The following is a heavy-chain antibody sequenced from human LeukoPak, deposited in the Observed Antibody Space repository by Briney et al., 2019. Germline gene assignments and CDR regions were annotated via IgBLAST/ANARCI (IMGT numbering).Heavy chain of an antibody. V-gene: IGHV4-39*01. J-gene: IGHJ4*02. CDR3: ARQLAEYSYYFDY. CDR1: GGSIRSSSYY. D-gene: IGHD6-6*01. Sequence: SETLSLTXTVSGGSIRSSSYYWGWIRQPPGKGLEWIGSIYYSGSTYYNPSLKSRVTISVDTSKNQFSLKLSSVTAADTAVYYCARQLAEYSYYFDYWGQGTLVTVSS. CDR2: IYYSGST.